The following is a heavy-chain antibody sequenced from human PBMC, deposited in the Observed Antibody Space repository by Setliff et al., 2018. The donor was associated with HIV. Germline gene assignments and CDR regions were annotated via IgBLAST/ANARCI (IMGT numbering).Heavy chain of an antibody. Sequence: ASVKVSCKASGYMFTDYYIHWVRQAPGQGLEWLGMVNPSGGSTAYAQKFQGRVTMTRDTSTNTVYMDLSGLRSDDTAVYYCARGRTAGYTYNYGYWGQGTLVTVSS. CDR3: ARGRTAGYTYNYGY. CDR2: VNPSGGST. CDR1: GYMFTDYY. D-gene: IGHD3-16*01. V-gene: IGHV1-46*01. J-gene: IGHJ4*02.